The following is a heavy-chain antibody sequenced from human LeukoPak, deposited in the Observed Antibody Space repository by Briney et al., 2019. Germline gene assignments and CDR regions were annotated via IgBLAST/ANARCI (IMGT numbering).Heavy chain of an antibody. CDR3: AREGYSSSFDY. CDR2: ISNSGTTI. J-gene: IGHJ4*01. CDR1: GFTFNDYQ. V-gene: IGHV3-11*01. Sequence: GGSLRLSCAASGFTFNDYQMNWIRQAPGKGPEWVSYISNSGTTILYADSVRGRFTVSRDNARNSLLLQMDYLSAEDTAVYYCAREGYSSSFDYWGQGALVTVSS. D-gene: IGHD5-18*01.